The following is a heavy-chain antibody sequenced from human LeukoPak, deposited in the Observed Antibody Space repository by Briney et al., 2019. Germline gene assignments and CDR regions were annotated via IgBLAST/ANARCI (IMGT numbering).Heavy chain of an antibody. CDR1: GYSISSGYY. CDR2: VYHSGSV. J-gene: IGHJ3*02. Sequence: SETLSLTCTVFGYSISSGYYWGWIRQTPGGGLERIGSVYHSGSVYYNPSLKSRVTISLDTSRNQFSLKLNSVTAADTAVYYCAKSNGYGLVDIWGQGTMVTVSS. CDR3: AKSNGYGLVDI. V-gene: IGHV4-38-2*02. D-gene: IGHD3-10*01.